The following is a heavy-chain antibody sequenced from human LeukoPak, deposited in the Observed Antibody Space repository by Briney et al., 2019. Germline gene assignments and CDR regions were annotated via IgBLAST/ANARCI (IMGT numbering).Heavy chain of an antibody. Sequence: GESLKISCKGSGYSFTSYWIGWVRQMPGKGLEWMGIIYPGDSDTRYSPSFQGQVTISADKSISTAYLQWSSLEASDTAMYYCARLPYSSSWYVTNYYYYYYMDVWGKGTTVTVSS. CDR1: GYSFTSYW. D-gene: IGHD6-13*01. CDR2: IYPGDSDT. V-gene: IGHV5-51*01. J-gene: IGHJ6*03. CDR3: ARLPYSSSWYVTNYYYYYYMDV.